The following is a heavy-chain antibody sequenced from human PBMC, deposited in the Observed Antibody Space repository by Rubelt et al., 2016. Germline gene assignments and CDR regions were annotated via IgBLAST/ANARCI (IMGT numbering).Heavy chain of an antibody. CDR3: ASGYYYDSSGYWMYGQSLEY. CDR2: IYYSGST. CDR1: GGSIRRSSYY. Sequence: QLQLQESGPGLVKPSETLSLTCTVSGGSIRRSSYYWGWIRQPPGKGLEWIGSIYYSGSTYYNPSLKIRVTISVDTSKNQCSLKLSAVTAADTAVYYCASGYYYDSSGYWMYGQSLEYWGQGTLVTVSS. D-gene: IGHD3-22*01. V-gene: IGHV4-39*01. J-gene: IGHJ4*02.